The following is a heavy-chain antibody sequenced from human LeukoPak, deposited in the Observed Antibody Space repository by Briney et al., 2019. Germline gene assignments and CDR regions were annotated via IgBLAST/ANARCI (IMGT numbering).Heavy chain of an antibody. J-gene: IGHJ4*02. CDR1: GYTFLDHY. CDR3: ARAGHNSNSGGYDF. Sequence: ASVKVSCKPSGYTFLDHYLHWVRQAPGQGLASLGWVDLETGDTNYPQKFQGRVPMTRDTSISTAYMELNRLRSDDTAVYYCARAGHNSNSGGYDFWGLGTLVTVSS. D-gene: IGHD3-22*01. CDR2: VDLETGDT. V-gene: IGHV1-2*02.